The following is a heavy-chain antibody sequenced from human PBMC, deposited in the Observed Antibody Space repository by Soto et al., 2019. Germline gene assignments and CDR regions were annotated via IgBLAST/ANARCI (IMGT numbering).Heavy chain of an antibody. D-gene: IGHD2-21*01. CDR2: ISYDGSNK. Sequence: PGGPLRLSCTASGFPFSDYAMAWVRPAPGKGLEWVAVISYDGSNKYYADSVKGRFTISRDNSKNTLYLQMNSLRAEDTAVYYCAKGEYSGYYYGMDVWGQGTTVTSP. CDR3: AKGEYSGYYYGMDV. CDR1: GFPFSDYA. V-gene: IGHV3-30*18. J-gene: IGHJ6*02.